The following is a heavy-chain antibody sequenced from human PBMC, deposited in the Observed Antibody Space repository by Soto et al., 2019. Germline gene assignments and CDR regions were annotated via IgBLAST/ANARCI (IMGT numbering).Heavy chain of an antibody. CDR3: ANSLGTGDAFDI. Sequence: GGSLRLSCAASGFTFSSYAMSWVRQAPGKGLEWVSAISGSGGSTYYADSVKGRFTIARDNSKNTLYLQMNSLRAEDTAVYYCANSLGTGDAFDIWGQGTMVTVSS. D-gene: IGHD7-27*01. J-gene: IGHJ3*02. CDR2: ISGSGGST. CDR1: GFTFSSYA. V-gene: IGHV3-23*01.